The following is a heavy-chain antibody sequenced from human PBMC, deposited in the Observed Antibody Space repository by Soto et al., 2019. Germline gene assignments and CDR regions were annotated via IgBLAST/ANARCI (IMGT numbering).Heavy chain of an antibody. CDR1: GYTFTGYY. CDR2: INPNSGGT. V-gene: IGHV1-2*04. Sequence: ASVKVSCKASGYTFTGYYMHWVRQAPGQGLEWMGWINPNSGGTNYAQKFQGWVTMTRDTSISTAYMELSRLRSDDTAVYYCARAEPYSSSWYGRVHYYYGMDVWGQGTTVTVSS. CDR3: ARAEPYSSSWYGRVHYYYGMDV. D-gene: IGHD6-13*01. J-gene: IGHJ6*02.